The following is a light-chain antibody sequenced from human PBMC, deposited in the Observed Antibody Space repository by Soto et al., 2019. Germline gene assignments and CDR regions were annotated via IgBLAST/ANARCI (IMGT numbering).Light chain of an antibody. CDR2: AAS. CDR1: QGISSW. CDR3: QQTTSFHLT. V-gene: IGKV1-12*01. J-gene: IGKJ4*01. Sequence: DIQMTQSPSFVSASVGDRVTITCRASQGISSWLAWYQHKPGRAPKLLIHAASSLASGVASRFSGSGSGTDFTLTISSLQPEDFATYYWQQTTSFHLTFGGGTKVEIK.